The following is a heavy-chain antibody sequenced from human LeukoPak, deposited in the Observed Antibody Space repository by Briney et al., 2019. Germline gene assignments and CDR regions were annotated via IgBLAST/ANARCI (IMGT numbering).Heavy chain of an antibody. CDR2: TNPNSGGT. D-gene: IGHD2/OR15-2a*01. Sequence: ASVQVSCKASGYTFTGYYMHWVRQAPGQELEWMEWTNPNSGGTNYARKFQGRVTMTRDTSISTAYMELSRLRSDDTAVYYCARWLGFSRIDHWGQGTRDSVFS. V-gene: IGHV1-2*02. CDR1: GYTFTGYY. CDR3: ARWLGFSRIDH. J-gene: IGHJ4*02.